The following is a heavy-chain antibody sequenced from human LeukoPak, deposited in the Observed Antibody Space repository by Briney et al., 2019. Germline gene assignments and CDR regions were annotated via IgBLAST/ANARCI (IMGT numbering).Heavy chain of an antibody. V-gene: IGHV4-4*02. D-gene: IGHD6-19*01. Sequence: SGTLSLTCAVSGGSISSSNWWCWFRQSPAKGLEWIGEIDHSGNTNYNPSLKSRVIMSVDKPKNQFSLKLSSVTAADTAVYYCARGIAVSGNDYWGQGILVTVSS. CDR2: IDHSGNT. CDR3: ARGIAVSGNDY. CDR1: GGSISSSNW. J-gene: IGHJ4*02.